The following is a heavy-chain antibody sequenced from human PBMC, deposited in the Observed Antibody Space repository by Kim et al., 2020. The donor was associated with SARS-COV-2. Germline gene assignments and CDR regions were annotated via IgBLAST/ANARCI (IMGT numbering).Heavy chain of an antibody. Sequence: YEQKFQGRVTITADESTSTAYMELSSLRSEDTAVYYCARVGGAAAAYFDYWGQGTLVTVSS. CDR3: ARVGGAAAAYFDY. D-gene: IGHD6-13*01. V-gene: IGHV1-69*01. J-gene: IGHJ4*02.